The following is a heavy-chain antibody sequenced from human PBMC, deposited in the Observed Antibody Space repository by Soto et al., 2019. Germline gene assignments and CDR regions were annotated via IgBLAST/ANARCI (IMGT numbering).Heavy chain of an antibody. CDR1: GGSFSGYY. Sequence: QVQLQQWGAGLLKPSETLSLTCAVYGGSFSGYYWSWIRQPPGKGLEWIGEINHSGSTNYNPSLKSRVTISVDTSKNQFSLKLSSVTAADTAVYYCARGRYCSGGSCYLRGGGGYYFDYWGQGTLVTVSS. J-gene: IGHJ4*02. V-gene: IGHV4-34*01. CDR2: INHSGST. CDR3: ARGRYCSGGSCYLRGGGGYYFDY. D-gene: IGHD2-15*01.